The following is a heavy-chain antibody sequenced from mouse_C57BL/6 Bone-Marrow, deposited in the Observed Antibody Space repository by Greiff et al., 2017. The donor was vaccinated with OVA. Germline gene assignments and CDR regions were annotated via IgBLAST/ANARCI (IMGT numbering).Heavy chain of an antibody. V-gene: IGHV1-82*01. CDR2: IYPGDGDT. D-gene: IGHD1-1*01. Sequence: QVQLQQSGPELVKPGASVKISCKASGYAFSSSWMNWVKQRPGKGLEWIGRIYPGDGDTNYNGKFKGKATLTADKSSSTAYMQLSSLTSEDSAVYFCARENNLLLRVGAMDYWGQGTSVTVSS. J-gene: IGHJ4*01. CDR3: ARENNLLLRVGAMDY. CDR1: GYAFSSSW.